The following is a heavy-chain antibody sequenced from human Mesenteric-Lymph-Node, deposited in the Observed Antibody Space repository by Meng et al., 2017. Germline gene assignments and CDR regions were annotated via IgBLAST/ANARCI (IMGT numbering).Heavy chain of an antibody. V-gene: IGHV1-18*01. J-gene: IGHJ6*02. CDR3: ARVGYCSSTSCYTYYYYGMDV. D-gene: IGHD2-2*02. CDR1: GYTFTSYG. CDR2: ISAYNGNT. Sequence: ASVKVSCKASGYTFTSYGISWVRQAPGQGLEWMGWISAYNGNTNYAQKLQGRVTMTTDTSTSTAYMEQRSLRSDDTAVYYCARVGYCSSTSCYTYYYYGMDVWGQGTTVTVSS.